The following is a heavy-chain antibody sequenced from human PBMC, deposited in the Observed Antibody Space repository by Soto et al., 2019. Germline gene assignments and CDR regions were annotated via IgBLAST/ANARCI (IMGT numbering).Heavy chain of an antibody. J-gene: IGHJ6*02. V-gene: IGHV5-51*01. CDR2: IYPGDSDT. D-gene: IGHD6-13*01. Sequence: GESLKISCKGSGYSFTSYWIGWVRQMPGKGLEWMGIIYPGDSDTRYSPSFRGQVTISADKSISTAYLQWSSLKASDTAMYYCARIIAAAGTYYYYGMDVWGQGTTVTVSS. CDR3: ARIIAAAGTYYYYGMDV. CDR1: GYSFTSYW.